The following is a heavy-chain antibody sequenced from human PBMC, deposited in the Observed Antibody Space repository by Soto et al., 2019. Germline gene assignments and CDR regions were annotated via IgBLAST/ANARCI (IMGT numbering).Heavy chain of an antibody. V-gene: IGHV3-11*01. CDR2: ISSSGSTI. Sequence: QVQLVESGGGLVKPGGSLRLSCAAAGFTFSDYYMSWIRQAPGKGLEWISYISSSGSTIVYADSVKGRFTISRDNAKNSLFLQMNSLRVEDTAVYYCARVVPSYYFDYWGQGTLVTVSS. CDR1: GFTFSDYY. CDR3: ARVVPSYYFDY. J-gene: IGHJ4*02. D-gene: IGHD2-2*01.